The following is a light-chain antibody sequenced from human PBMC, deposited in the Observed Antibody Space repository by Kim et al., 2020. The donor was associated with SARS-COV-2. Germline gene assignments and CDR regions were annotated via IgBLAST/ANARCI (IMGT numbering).Light chain of an antibody. CDR2: DVS. Sequence: PGQAITSSGTGTSSGVGGYTYDSWYQQHPGNAPKLMIYDVSNRPSGVSNRFSGSKSGNTASLTISGLQAEDEADYYCSSYTSSSVVFGGGTQLTVL. CDR1: SSGVGGYTY. J-gene: IGLJ2*01. CDR3: SSYTSSSVV. V-gene: IGLV2-14*03.